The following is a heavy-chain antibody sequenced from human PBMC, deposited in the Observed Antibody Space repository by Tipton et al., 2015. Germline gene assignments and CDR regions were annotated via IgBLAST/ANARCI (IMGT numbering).Heavy chain of an antibody. Sequence: GSLRLSCSASGFTFSSYAMHWVRQAPGKGLEYVSGISSNGFNTYYADSVKGRFTISRDNSKNTLYLQMNSLRAEDTAVYYCARDPRYSSSWYYYYYGMDVWGQGTTVTVSS. D-gene: IGHD6-13*01. V-gene: IGHV3-64*04. CDR1: GFTFSSYA. J-gene: IGHJ6*02. CDR2: ISSNGFNT. CDR3: ARDPRYSSSWYYYYYGMDV.